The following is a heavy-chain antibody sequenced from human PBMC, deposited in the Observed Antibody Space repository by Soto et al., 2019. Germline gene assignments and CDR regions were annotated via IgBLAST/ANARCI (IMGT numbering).Heavy chain of an antibody. V-gene: IGHV3-21*01. Sequence: GGSLRLSCAASGFTFSSYSMNWVRQAPGKGLEWVSSISSSSSYIYYADSVKGRFTISRDNAKNSLYLQMNSLRAEEAAVYCCARGATGSIVVVVAASSDYYGMDVWGQGTTVTVSS. CDR1: GFTFSSYS. D-gene: IGHD2-15*01. CDR2: ISSSSSYI. CDR3: ARGATGSIVVVVAASSDYYGMDV. J-gene: IGHJ6*02.